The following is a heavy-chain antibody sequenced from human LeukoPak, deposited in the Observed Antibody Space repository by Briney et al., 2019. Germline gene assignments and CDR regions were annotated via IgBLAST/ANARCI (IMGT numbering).Heavy chain of an antibody. CDR3: ARVWSMWYCSSTSPRGCYYYMDV. CDR2: ISSSSGTI. CDR1: GFTFSSYS. Sequence: GGSLRLSCAASGFTFSSYSMNWVRQVPGKGLEWVSYISSSSGTIYYADSVKGRFTISRDNAKNSLYLQMNSLRAEDTAVYYCARVWSMWYCSSTSPRGCYYYMDVWGKGTTVTVSS. D-gene: IGHD2-2*01. J-gene: IGHJ6*03. V-gene: IGHV3-48*01.